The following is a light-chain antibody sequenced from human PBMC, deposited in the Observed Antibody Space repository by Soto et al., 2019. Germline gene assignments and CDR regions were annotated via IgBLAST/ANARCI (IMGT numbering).Light chain of an antibody. V-gene: IGLV1-47*02. J-gene: IGLJ2*01. CDR3: ASWDDSLSGHVV. CDR1: SSNIGSNY. CDR2: SNN. Sequence: QSVLTQPPSASGTPGQRVTISCSGSSSNIGSNYVYWYQQLPGTAPKLLIYSNNQRPSGVPDRFSGSKSGTSASLAISGLRCEDEADYYCASWDDSLSGHVVFGGGTKLTVL.